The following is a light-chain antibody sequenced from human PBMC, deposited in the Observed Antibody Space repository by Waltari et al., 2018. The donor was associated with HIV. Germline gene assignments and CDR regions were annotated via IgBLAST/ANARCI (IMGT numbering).Light chain of an antibody. J-gene: IGLJ2*01. Sequence: QSVLTQPPSVSGAPGQRVTISCTGSSSNIGAGYDVHWYQHFPGRAPELLIYSHSNRASGVPGRCAGARSGASASLAITGLRAEDEADDYCQSYDSSLSVVFGGGTTLTVL. CDR2: SHS. CDR1: SSNIGAGYD. V-gene: IGLV1-40*03. CDR3: QSYDSSLSVV.